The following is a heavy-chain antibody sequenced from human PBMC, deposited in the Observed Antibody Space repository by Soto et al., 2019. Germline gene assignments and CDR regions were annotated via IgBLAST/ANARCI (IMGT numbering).Heavy chain of an antibody. CDR2: IIPIFTTA. J-gene: IGHJ4*02. Sequence: QVQLVQSGAEVKKPGSSVKVSCKASGGTFSSYAISWVRQAPGQGLEWMGGIIPIFTTANYAQNFQGRVTINADESTSTAYMELSSLRSEDTAVYYCARRATNAFDFWSGYYDFDYWGQGTLVTVAS. CDR3: ARRATNAFDFWSGYYDFDY. D-gene: IGHD3-3*01. CDR1: GGTFSSYA. V-gene: IGHV1-69*01.